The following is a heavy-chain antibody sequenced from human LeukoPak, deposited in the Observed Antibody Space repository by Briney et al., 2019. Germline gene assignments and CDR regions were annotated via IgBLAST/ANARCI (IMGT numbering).Heavy chain of an antibody. CDR2: ISSSGSTI. CDR3: AKGRRVVSLDAFDI. Sequence: GGSLRLSCAASGFTFSSYWMHWVRQAPGKGLEWISYISSSGSTIYYADSVKGRFTISRDNAKNLLYLQMNSLRAEDMALYYCAKGRRVVSLDAFDIWGQGTMVTVSS. V-gene: IGHV3-48*04. D-gene: IGHD3-3*01. J-gene: IGHJ3*02. CDR1: GFTFSSYW.